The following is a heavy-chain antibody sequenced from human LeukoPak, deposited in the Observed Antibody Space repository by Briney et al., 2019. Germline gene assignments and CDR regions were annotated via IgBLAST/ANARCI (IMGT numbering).Heavy chain of an antibody. J-gene: IGHJ4*02. CDR1: GGSFSGYY. CDR3: ARDEYSSSWPYYFDY. V-gene: IGHV4-34*01. CDR2: INHSGST. D-gene: IGHD6-13*01. Sequence: SETLSLTCAVNGGSFSGYYWSWIRQPPGKGLEWIGEINHSGSTNYNPSLKSRVTISVDTSKNQFSLKLSSVTAADTAVYYCARDEYSSSWPYYFDYWGQGTLVTVSS.